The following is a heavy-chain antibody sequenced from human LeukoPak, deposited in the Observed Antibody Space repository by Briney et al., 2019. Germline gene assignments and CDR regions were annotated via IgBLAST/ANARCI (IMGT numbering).Heavy chain of an antibody. CDR1: GYTFTGYY. J-gene: IGHJ6*02. V-gene: IGHV1-2*02. Sequence: GASVKVSCKASGYTFTGYYMNWVRQAPGQGLEWLGWINPNSGGTNYAQKFQGRVTMTRDTSISTAYMELSRLKSDNTAVYYCARPNYDYYYYGMDVWGQGTTVTVSS. D-gene: IGHD1-7*01. CDR3: ARPNYDYYYYGMDV. CDR2: INPNSGGT.